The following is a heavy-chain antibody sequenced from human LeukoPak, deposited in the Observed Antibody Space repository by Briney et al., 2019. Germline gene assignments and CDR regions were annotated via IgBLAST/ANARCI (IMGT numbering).Heavy chain of an antibody. D-gene: IGHD6-19*01. CDR1: GGSINSSSHY. Sequence: SGTLSLTCTVSGGSINSSSHYWGWIRQPPGKGLEWIGSVYYSGSTYSNPSLKSRVTISGDTSKNQFFLRLSSVTAADTAVFYCARGSGWPHYFDYWGQGNLVTVSS. J-gene: IGHJ4*02. V-gene: IGHV4-39*07. CDR3: ARGSGWPHYFDY. CDR2: VYYSGST.